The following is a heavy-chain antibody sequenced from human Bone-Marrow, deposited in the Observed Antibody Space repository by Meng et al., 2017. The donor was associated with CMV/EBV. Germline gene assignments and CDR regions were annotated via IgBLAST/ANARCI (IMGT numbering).Heavy chain of an antibody. J-gene: IGHJ4*02. CDR2: ISSSSSYI. V-gene: IGHV3-21*01. CDR3: ARERITMVRGANRYFDY. CDR1: GFTFSSYS. D-gene: IGHD3-10*01. Sequence: GESLKISCAASGFTFSSYSMNWVRQAPGKGLEWVSSISSSSSYIYYADSVKGRFTISRDNAKNSLYLQMNSLRAEDTAVYHCARERITMVRGANRYFDYWGQGTLVTVSS.